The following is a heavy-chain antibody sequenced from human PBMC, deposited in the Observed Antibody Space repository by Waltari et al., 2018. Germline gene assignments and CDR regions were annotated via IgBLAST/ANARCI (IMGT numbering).Heavy chain of an antibody. CDR1: GFTFSSYW. CDR3: AVYLRSSPFDP. CDR2: INSDGSTT. J-gene: IGHJ5*02. Sequence: EVQLVESGGGLVQPGGSLRLSCAASGFTFSSYWMHWVRQAPGTGLVLVSRINSDGSTTGYADSVKGRFTISRDNTKNTLSLQMNSLRDEDTAVYYCAVYLRSSPFDPWGQGTLVTVSS. D-gene: IGHD2-8*01. V-gene: IGHV3-74*01.